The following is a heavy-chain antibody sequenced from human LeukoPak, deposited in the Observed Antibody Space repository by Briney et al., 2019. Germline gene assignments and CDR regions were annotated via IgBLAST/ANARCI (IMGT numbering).Heavy chain of an antibody. D-gene: IGHD3-10*01. CDR2: IYSGGST. J-gene: IGHJ1*01. CDR3: ARETVTMVRGVIKDFQH. CDR1: GFTVSSNY. V-gene: IGHV3-66*02. Sequence: GGSLGLSCAASGFTVSSNYMSWVRQAPGKGLEWVSVIYSGGSTYYADSVKGRFTISRDNTKNTLYLQMNSLRAEDTAVYYCARETVTMVRGVIKDFQHWGQGTLVTVSS.